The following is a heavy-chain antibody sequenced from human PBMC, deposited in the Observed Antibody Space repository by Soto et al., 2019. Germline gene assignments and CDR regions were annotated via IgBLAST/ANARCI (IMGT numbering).Heavy chain of an antibody. CDR3: FAILDGNWYGDY. Sequence: GGSLRLSCAASGFRFNNAWMSWVRQAPGKGLEWIGRIKSKAYGGTIDYAAPVEGRFIISRDDSQSTLYLQMNSLKTEDTALYYCFAILDGNWYGDYWGQGALVTVSS. J-gene: IGHJ4*02. CDR1: GFRFNNAW. CDR2: IKSKAYGGTI. V-gene: IGHV3-15*01. D-gene: IGHD1-1*01.